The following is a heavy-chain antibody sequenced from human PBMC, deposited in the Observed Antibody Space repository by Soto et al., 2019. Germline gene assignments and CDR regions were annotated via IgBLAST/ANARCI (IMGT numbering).Heavy chain of an antibody. D-gene: IGHD3-22*01. CDR2: INSDGSST. J-gene: IGHJ6*02. V-gene: IGHV3-74*01. Sequence: GGSLRLSCAASGFTFSSYWMHWVRQAPGKGLVWVSRINSDGSSTSYADSVKGRFTISRDNAKNTLYLQMNSLRAEDTAVYYCARELYYYDRGYYYGMDVWGQGTTVTVS. CDR1: GFTFSSYW. CDR3: ARELYYYDRGYYYGMDV.